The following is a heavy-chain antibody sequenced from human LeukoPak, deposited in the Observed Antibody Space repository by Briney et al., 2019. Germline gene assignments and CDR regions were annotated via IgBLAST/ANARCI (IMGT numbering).Heavy chain of an antibody. CDR2: ISSSSSHI. V-gene: IGHV3-21*01. J-gene: IGHJ4*02. Sequence: GGSLRLSCAASGFTFSSYSMNWVRQAPGKGLEWVSSISSSSSHIYYADSVKGRFTISRDNAKNSLYLQMNSLRAEDTAVYYCARVGGYCSGGSCYFFDYWGQGTLVTVSS. CDR1: GFTFSSYS. CDR3: ARVGGYCSGGSCYFFDY. D-gene: IGHD2-15*01.